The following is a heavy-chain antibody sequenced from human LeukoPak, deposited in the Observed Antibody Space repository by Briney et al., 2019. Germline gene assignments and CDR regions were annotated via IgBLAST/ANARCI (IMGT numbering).Heavy chain of an antibody. CDR3: ARVDPTGS. J-gene: IGHJ4*02. CDR2: IYHSGGT. CDR1: GGSFSGHF. Sequence: PSETLSLTCTVYGGSFSGHFWSWIRQPPGKGLEWIGEIYHSGGTNYHPSLKSRVTISVDTSKNQFSLKLSSVTAADTAVYYCARVDPTGSWGQGTLVTVSS. V-gene: IGHV4-34*01. D-gene: IGHD1-14*01.